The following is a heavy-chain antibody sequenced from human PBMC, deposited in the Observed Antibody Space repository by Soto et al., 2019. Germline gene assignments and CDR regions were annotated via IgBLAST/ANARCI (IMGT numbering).Heavy chain of an antibody. J-gene: IGHJ4*02. CDR1: GGTFSSYA. V-gene: IGHV1-69*13. D-gene: IGHD3-22*01. CDR2: IIPIFGTA. CDR3: ARVSAPQNYNYYDSSGPETVGY. Sequence: RASVKVSCKASGGTFSSYAISWVRQAPGQGLEWMGGIIPIFGTANYAQKFQGRVTITADESTSTAYMELSSLRSEDTAVYYCARVSAPQNYNYYDSSGPETVGYWGQGTLVTVSS.